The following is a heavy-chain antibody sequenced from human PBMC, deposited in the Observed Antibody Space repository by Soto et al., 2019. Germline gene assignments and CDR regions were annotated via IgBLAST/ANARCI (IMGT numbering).Heavy chain of an antibody. J-gene: IGHJ5*02. CDR1: GDSVSSGAYY. Sequence: SETLSLTCSVSGDSVSSGAYYWSWIRQPPGKGLEWIGYVYYSGSTSYNPSLETGVTISVDTSKNQFSLKLTSVTPADTAVYYCARHQSHSSSYVDPWGQGTLVTVSS. V-gene: IGHV4-61*08. CDR2: VYYSGST. CDR3: ARHQSHSSSYVDP. D-gene: IGHD6-13*01.